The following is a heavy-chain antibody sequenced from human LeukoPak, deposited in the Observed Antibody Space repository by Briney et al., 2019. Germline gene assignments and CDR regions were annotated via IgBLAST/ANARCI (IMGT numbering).Heavy chain of an antibody. J-gene: IGHJ4*02. CDR3: ARDDQLYVWGSYRYTGGIDY. Sequence: PGGSLRLSCGASGFTFSGHGMRWVRQAPGKGLEWVSGISGSGGSTFYADSVKGRFTISRDNSKNTLYLQMNSLRAEDTAVYYCARDDQLYVWGSYRYTGGIDYWGQGTLVTVSS. CDR2: ISGSGGST. CDR1: GFTFSGHG. V-gene: IGHV3-23*01. D-gene: IGHD3-16*02.